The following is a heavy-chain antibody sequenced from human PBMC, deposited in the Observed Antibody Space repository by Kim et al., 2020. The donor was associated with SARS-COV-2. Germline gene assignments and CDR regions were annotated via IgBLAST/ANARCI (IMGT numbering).Heavy chain of an antibody. CDR2: MNPNSGNT. CDR3: ARGFHSRITMVRGKSYGMDV. D-gene: IGHD3-10*01. Sequence: ASMKVSCKASGYTFTSYDINWVRQATGQGLEWMGWMNPNSGNTGYAQKFQGRVTMTRNTSISTAYMELSSLRSEDTAVYYCARGFHSRITMVRGKSYGMDVWGQGTTVTVSS. CDR1: GYTFTSYD. V-gene: IGHV1-8*01. J-gene: IGHJ6*02.